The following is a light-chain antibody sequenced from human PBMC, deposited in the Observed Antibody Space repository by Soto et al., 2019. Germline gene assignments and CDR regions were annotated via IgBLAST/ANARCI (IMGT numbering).Light chain of an antibody. CDR1: QSLSSSS. CDR3: QQRTSWPPWT. Sequence: EIVLTQSPGTLSMSPGERATLSCSASQSLSSSSLAWYQQKPGQAPRLLIYDASERASGIPARFSGSGSGTDFTLTISSLEPEDFAVYYCQQRTSWPPWTFGQGTKVDIK. CDR2: DAS. J-gene: IGKJ1*01. V-gene: IGKV3D-20*02.